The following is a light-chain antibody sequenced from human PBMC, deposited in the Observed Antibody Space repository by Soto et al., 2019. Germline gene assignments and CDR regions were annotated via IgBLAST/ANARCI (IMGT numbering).Light chain of an antibody. CDR2: DSS. CDR3: QQRSNSPLT. CDR1: QSVSGY. Sequence: DIELTQSPATLSLSPGERATLSCRASQSVSGYLAWYQQKSGQAPRLLIYDSSNRATGIPARFSGSGSGSGSWSRTYFPLTSSILQPDDSAVYYCQQRSNSPLTFGGGTQLEIK. V-gene: IGKV3-11*01. J-gene: IGKJ4*01.